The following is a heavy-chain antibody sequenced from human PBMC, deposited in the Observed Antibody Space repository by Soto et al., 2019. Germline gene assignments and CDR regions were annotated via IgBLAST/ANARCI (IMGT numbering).Heavy chain of an antibody. CDR3: AKAPRLGIVGATEYFQH. J-gene: IGHJ1*01. Sequence: GGSLRLSCTASGFTFSSSAMSWVRQAPGKGLEWVSAISGSGGSTYYANSVKGRFTISRDNSKKTLYLQMNSLRAEDTAVYYCAKAPRLGIVGATEYFQHWGQGTLVTVSS. CDR2: ISGSGGST. V-gene: IGHV3-23*01. D-gene: IGHD1-26*01. CDR1: GFTFSSSA.